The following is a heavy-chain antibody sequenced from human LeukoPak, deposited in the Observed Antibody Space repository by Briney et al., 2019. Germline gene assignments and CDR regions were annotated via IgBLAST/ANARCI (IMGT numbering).Heavy chain of an antibody. J-gene: IGHJ4*02. Sequence: GGSLRLSCAASGFTFSTYWMHWVRHAPGKGLVWVSRISSDGSNTNYADSVKGRFTISRDNANNTLYLQMNSLRAEDTAVYYCVLVSLTPGWGQGTLVTVSS. CDR3: VLVSLTPG. V-gene: IGHV3-74*01. CDR2: ISSDGSNT. CDR1: GFTFSTYW. D-gene: IGHD3-3*02.